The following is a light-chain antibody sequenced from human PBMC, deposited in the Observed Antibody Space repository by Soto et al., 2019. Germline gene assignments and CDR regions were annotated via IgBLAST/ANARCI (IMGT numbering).Light chain of an antibody. Sequence: EIVLTQSPATLSLSPGERATLSCRASQSVSSSYLAWYQQKPGQAPSLLIFAASSRASGIPDRFSGSGSGTDFTLTIDRLEPEDFAVYYCQQYSTSPLTFGGGTKVDI. CDR2: AAS. CDR3: QQYSTSPLT. CDR1: QSVSSSY. J-gene: IGKJ4*01. V-gene: IGKV3-20*01.